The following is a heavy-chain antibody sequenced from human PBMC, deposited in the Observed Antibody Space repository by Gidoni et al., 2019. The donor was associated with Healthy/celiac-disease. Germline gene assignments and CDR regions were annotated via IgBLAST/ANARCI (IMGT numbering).Heavy chain of an antibody. CDR1: GGTFSSYA. J-gene: IGHJ4*02. V-gene: IGHV1-69*10. D-gene: IGHD3-10*01. CDR3: AVDLNYYGSGSYYDPFDY. CDR2: IIPILGIA. Sequence: QVQLVQSGAEVKKPGSSVKVSCKASGGTFSSYAISWVRQAPGQGLEWMGGIIPILGIANYAQKFQGRVTITADKSTSTAYMELSSLRSEDTAVYYCAVDLNYYGSGSYYDPFDYWGQGTLVTVSS.